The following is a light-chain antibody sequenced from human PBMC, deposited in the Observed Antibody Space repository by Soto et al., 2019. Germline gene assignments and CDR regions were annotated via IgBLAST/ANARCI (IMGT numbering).Light chain of an antibody. Sequence: DVVMTQSPLSLPVTLGQPASISCRSSQSPAYSDGNTYLNWFQQRPGHSPRRLIYQVSNRASGVPDKFSGSGSGTDFTLTISRVEAEDVAIYCCMQYAHWPYTFGQGTKLEIK. CDR2: QVS. CDR3: MQYAHWPYT. V-gene: IGKV2-30*01. J-gene: IGKJ2*01. CDR1: QSPAYSDGNTY.